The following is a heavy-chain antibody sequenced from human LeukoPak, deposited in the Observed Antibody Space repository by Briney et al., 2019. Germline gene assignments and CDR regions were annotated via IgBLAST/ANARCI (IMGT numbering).Heavy chain of an antibody. Sequence: GESLKISCTVSGFTFGDYAMSWFRQAPGKGLEWVGFIRSKAYGGTTEYAASVKGRFTISRDDSKSIAYLQMHSLKTEDTAVYYCTRKLTWGGVLAAHNFDYWGQGTLVTVSS. V-gene: IGHV3-49*03. D-gene: IGHD2-2*01. CDR3: TRKLTWGGVLAAHNFDY. J-gene: IGHJ4*02. CDR2: IRSKAYGGTT. CDR1: GFTFGDYA.